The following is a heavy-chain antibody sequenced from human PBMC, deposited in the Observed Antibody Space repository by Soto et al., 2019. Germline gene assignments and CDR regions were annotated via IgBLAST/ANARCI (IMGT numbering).Heavy chain of an antibody. D-gene: IGHD5-12*01. V-gene: IGHV3-23*01. CDR3: AKAYSGYDLVAFDI. CDR1: GFTFDDYA. CDR2: ISGSAATT. Sequence: PVGSLRLSCAASGFTFDDYAMHWVRQAPGKGLEWVSAISGSAATTHFADSVKGRFTISRDNSKNTLYLQMNSLRAEDTAIYYCAKAYSGYDLVAFDIWGQGTMVTVSS. J-gene: IGHJ3*02.